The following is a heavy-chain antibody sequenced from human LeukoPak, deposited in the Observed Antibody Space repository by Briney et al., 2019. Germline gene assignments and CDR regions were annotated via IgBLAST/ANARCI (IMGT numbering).Heavy chain of an antibody. CDR1: GYTFTGYY. Sequence: GASVKVSCKASGYTFTGYYMHWVRQAPGQGLEWMGWINPNSGGTNYAQTFQSWVTMTRDTSLSTAYMELSRLRSDDTAVYYCARDDLPRAYDSSGYYYSGFDYWGQGTLVTVSS. D-gene: IGHD3-22*01. CDR3: ARDDLPRAYDSSGYYYSGFDY. CDR2: INPNSGGT. V-gene: IGHV1-2*04. J-gene: IGHJ4*02.